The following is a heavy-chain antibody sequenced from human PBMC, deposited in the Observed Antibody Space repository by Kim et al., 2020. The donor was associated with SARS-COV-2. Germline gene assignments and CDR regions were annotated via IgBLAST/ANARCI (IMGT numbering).Heavy chain of an antibody. CDR1: GFTFDDYA. CDR3: ANLLYSSNGMDV. CDR2: ISWNSGSI. D-gene: IGHD5-12*01. Sequence: GGSLRLSCAASGFTFDDYAMHWVRQAPGKGLEWVSGISWNSGSIGYADSVKGRFTISRDNAKNSLYLQMNSLRAEDTALYYCANLLYSSNGMDVLGQGTT. J-gene: IGHJ6*02. V-gene: IGHV3-9*01.